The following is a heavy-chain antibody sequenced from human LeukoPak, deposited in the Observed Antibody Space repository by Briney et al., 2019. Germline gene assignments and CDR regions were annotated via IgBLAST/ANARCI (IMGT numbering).Heavy chain of an antibody. CDR2: IYHSGST. D-gene: IGHD3-3*01. V-gene: IGHV4-38-2*01. CDR3: ARSQGDYDFWSGYYSYYFDY. J-gene: IGHJ4*02. CDR1: GYSISGGYY. Sequence: SETLSLTCAVSGYSISGGYYWGWIRQPPGKGLEWIGSIYHSGSTYYNPSLKSRVTISVDTSKNQFSLKLSSVTAADTAVYYCARSQGDYDFWSGYYSYYFDYWGQGTLVTVSS.